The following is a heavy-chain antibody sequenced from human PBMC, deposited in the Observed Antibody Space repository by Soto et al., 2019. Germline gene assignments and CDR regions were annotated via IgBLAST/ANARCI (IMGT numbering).Heavy chain of an antibody. J-gene: IGHJ5*02. CDR2: IYHNRNT. V-gene: IGHV4-30-2*01. CDR1: GGSISSGGYS. Sequence: QLQLQESDSGLVKPSQTLSLTCAVSGGSISSGGYSWSWFRQPPGKGLEWIGYIYHNRNTYYNPSLKSRVTISVDRSKNQFSLKLSSVTAADTAMYYCARGPSPWGQGTLVTVSS. CDR3: ARGPSP.